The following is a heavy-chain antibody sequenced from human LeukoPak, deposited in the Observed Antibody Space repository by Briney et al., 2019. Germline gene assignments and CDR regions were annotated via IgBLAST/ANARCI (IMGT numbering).Heavy chain of an antibody. CDR1: GFSLSTSGVG. CDR3: AHRGLDDFWSGGYMDV. CDR2: IYWDDDK. Sequence: SGPTLVKPTQTLTLTCTFSGFSLSTSGVGVGWIRQPPGKALEWLALIYWDDDKRYSPSLKSRLTITKDTSKNQVVLTMTNMDPMDTATYYCAHRGLDDFWSGGYMDVWGKGTTVTVSS. D-gene: IGHD3-3*01. J-gene: IGHJ6*03. V-gene: IGHV2-5*02.